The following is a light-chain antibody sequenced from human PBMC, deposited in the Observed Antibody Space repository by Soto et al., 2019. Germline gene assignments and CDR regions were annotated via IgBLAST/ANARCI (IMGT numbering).Light chain of an antibody. CDR3: SSYTSDTTPYVV. Sequence: QSVLTQPASVSGSPGQSITISCTGTSSDVGGYNYVSWYQQHPGKAPKLMIYEVSNRPSGVSNRFSGSKSGKTASLTISGLQAEDEADYYCSSYTSDTTPYVVFGGGTKLTVL. J-gene: IGLJ2*01. CDR1: SSDVGGYNY. CDR2: EVS. V-gene: IGLV2-14*01.